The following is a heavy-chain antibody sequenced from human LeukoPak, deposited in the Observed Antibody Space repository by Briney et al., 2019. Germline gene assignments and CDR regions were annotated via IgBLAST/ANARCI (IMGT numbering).Heavy chain of an antibody. D-gene: IGHD4-17*01. CDR2: ISASDGTT. J-gene: IGHJ1*01. Sequence: ASVKVSCKASGYTFSDYGITWARQAPGQGLEWMGWISASDGTTNYAQKVQGRVTMTTDTCTSTAYMELRSLTSDDTAVYYCARCGAAVTTHFSHWGQGTLVTVSS. V-gene: IGHV1-18*01. CDR3: ARCGAAVTTHFSH. CDR1: GYTFSDYG.